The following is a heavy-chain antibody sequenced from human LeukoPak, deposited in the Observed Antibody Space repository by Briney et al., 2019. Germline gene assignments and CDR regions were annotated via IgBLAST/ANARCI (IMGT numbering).Heavy chain of an antibody. CDR1: GFTFSSYA. Sequence: GRSLRLSCAASGFTFSSYAMHWVRQAPGKGLEWVAVISYDGSNKYYADSVKGRFTISRDNSKNTLYLQMNSLRAEDTAVYYCARARFDYWGQGTLVTVSS. V-gene: IGHV3-30-3*01. J-gene: IGHJ4*02. CDR3: ARARFDY. CDR2: ISYDGSNK.